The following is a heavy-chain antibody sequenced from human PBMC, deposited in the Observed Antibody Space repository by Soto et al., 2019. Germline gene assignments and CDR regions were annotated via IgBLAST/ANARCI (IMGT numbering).Heavy chain of an antibody. V-gene: IGHV3-23*03. J-gene: IGHJ6*02. CDR3: AKDRDGYDYYYGMDV. CDR1: GFTFGTFA. Sequence: GGSLRLSCAASGFTFGTFAMNWVRQPPGKGLEWVSGIYGDSSGIFYADSVKGRFTISRDNYKNTLYLQMNSLRAEDAAVFYCAKDRDGYDYYYGMDVWGQGTTVTVSS. D-gene: IGHD3-10*01. CDR2: IYGDSSGI.